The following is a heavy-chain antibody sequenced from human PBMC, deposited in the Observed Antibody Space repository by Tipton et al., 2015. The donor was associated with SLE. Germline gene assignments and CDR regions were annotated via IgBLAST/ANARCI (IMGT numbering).Heavy chain of an antibody. Sequence: TLSLTCTVSGGSISSLYWSWIRQPPGKGLVWIGYIYYSGSTNYHPSLKSRVTISVDTSKNPFSLTLSSVTAADTAVYYCARDPGYCSGGSCSDAFDIWGQGTMVTVSS. J-gene: IGHJ3*02. V-gene: IGHV4-59*11. CDR2: IYYSGST. CDR3: ARDPGYCSGGSCSDAFDI. D-gene: IGHD2-15*01. CDR1: GGSISSLY.